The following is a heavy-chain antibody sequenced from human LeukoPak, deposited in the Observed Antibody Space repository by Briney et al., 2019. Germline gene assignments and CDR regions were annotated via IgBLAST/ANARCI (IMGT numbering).Heavy chain of an antibody. CDR1: GGSISSYY. CDR2: IYYSGST. J-gene: IGHJ6*02. V-gene: IGHV4-59*08. CDR3: ARHGSSGWYKAAPYYYGMDV. D-gene: IGHD6-19*01. Sequence: SETLSLTCTVSGGSISSYYWSWIRQPPGKGLEWIGYIYYSGSTNYNPSLKSRVTISVDTSKNQFSLKLSSVTAADTAVYYRARHGSSGWYKAAPYYYGMDVWGQGTTVTVSS.